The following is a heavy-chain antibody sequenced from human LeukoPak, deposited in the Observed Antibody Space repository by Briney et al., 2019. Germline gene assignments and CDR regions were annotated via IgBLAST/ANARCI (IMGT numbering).Heavy chain of an antibody. CDR1: GFTVSSNY. V-gene: IGHV3-53*04. CDR3: ARDRCSGGSCYSDY. D-gene: IGHD2-15*01. CDR2: IYSGGST. Sequence: GGSLRLSCAASGFTVSSNYMSWVRQAPGKGLDWVSVIYSGGSTYYADSVKGRFTISRHNSENTLYLQMNSLRAEDTAVYYCARDRCSGGSCYSDYWGQGTPVAVSP. J-gene: IGHJ4*02.